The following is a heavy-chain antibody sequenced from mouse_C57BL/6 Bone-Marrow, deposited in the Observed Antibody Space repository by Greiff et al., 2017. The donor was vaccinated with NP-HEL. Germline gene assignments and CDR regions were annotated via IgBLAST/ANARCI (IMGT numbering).Heavy chain of an antibody. CDR3: ARHEGSAWFAY. V-gene: IGHV5-15*01. Sequence: EVKVVESGGGLVQPGGSLKLSCAASGFTFSDYGMAWVRQAPRKGPEWVAFISNLAYSIYYADTVTGRFTISRENAKNTLYLEMSSLRSEDTAMYYCARHEGSAWFAYWGQGTLVTVSA. CDR2: ISNLAYSI. J-gene: IGHJ3*01. CDR1: GFTFSDYG.